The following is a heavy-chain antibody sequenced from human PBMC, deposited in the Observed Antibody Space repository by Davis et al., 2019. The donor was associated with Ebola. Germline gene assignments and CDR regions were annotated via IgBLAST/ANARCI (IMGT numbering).Heavy chain of an antibody. V-gene: IGHV1-3*01. D-gene: IGHD4-17*01. J-gene: IGHJ4*02. CDR2: INAGNGNT. CDR3: ASDYGDYGEGHFDY. CDR1: GSTFISYP. Sequence: ASVTVSCKASGSTFISYPMHWVRPAPGQRLEWMGWINAGNGNTKYSQKFQGRVTITRDTPASTAYMELSSLRSEDTAVYYCASDYGDYGEGHFDYWGQGTLVTVSS.